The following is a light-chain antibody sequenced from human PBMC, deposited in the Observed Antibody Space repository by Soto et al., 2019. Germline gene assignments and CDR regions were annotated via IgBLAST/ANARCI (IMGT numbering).Light chain of an antibody. CDR1: QSVSSY. CDR2: VAS. Sequence: TQSPSTLSASVGDRVTVACRARQSVSSYLAWYQQKPGQAPRLLIYVASNRATGIPARFSGSGSGTDFTLTNSSLEPEDFAVYYCQQRSNWPPITFGQGTRLEIK. J-gene: IGKJ5*01. CDR3: QQRSNWPPIT. V-gene: IGKV3-11*01.